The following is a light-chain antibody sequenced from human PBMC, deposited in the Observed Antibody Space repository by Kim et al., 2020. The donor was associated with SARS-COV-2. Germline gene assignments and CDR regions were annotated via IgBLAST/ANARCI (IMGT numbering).Light chain of an antibody. CDR3: QKCIGSPTT. J-gene: IGKJ1*01. V-gene: IGKV3-20*01. Sequence: SRVERATHPSRAGQTSSGKDIAWYQKKPGQSPRLLIYAASTGATALPDRCSGSGSGTHFTLTIKRLEPEDSGVYYCQKCIGSPTTFGQGTKMDIK. CDR2: AAS. CDR1: QTSSGKD.